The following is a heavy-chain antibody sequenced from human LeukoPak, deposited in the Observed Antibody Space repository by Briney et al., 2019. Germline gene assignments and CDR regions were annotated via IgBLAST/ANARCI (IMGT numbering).Heavy chain of an antibody. CDR2: INPNSGGT. D-gene: IGHD6-13*01. CDR1: GYTFTGYY. Sequence: GASVKVSCKASGYTFTGYYMHWVRQAPGQGLEWMGWINPNSGGTNYAQKFQGWVTMTRDTSISTAYMELSRLRSDDTAVYYCASSYSSSWYHMDYWGQGTLVTVSS. V-gene: IGHV1-2*04. CDR3: ASSYSSSWYHMDY. J-gene: IGHJ4*02.